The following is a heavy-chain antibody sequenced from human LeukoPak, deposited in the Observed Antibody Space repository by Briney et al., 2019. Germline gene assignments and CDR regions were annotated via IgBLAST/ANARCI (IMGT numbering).Heavy chain of an antibody. D-gene: IGHD6-19*01. V-gene: IGHV3-23*01. CDR3: AKRGSSGWTFDY. J-gene: IGHJ4*02. CDR2: ISGSGGGT. CDR1: GFTFSSYA. Sequence: GGSLRLSCAASGFTFSSYAMSWVRQAPGKGLEWVSAISGSGGGTYYADSVKGRFTISRDNSKNTLYLQMNSLRAEDTAVYYCAKRGSSGWTFDYWGQGTLVTVSS.